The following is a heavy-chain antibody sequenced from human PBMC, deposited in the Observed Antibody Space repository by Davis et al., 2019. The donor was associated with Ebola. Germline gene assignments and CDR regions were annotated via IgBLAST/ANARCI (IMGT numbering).Heavy chain of an antibody. CDR2: ISSSSSTI. J-gene: IGHJ4*02. Sequence: GESLKISCAASGFTLSSYSMNWVRQAPGKGLEWVSYISSSSSTIYYADSVKGRFTISRDNAKNSLYLQMNSLTTEDTAVYYCSTDGCISTSCQNGDFDYWGQGTLVTVSS. CDR3: STDGCISTSCQNGDFDY. D-gene: IGHD2-2*01. CDR1: GFTLSSYS. V-gene: IGHV3-48*01.